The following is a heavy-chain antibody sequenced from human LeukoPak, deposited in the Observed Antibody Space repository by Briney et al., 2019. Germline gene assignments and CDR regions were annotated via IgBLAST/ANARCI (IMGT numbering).Heavy chain of an antibody. J-gene: IGHJ6*04. CDR1: GYTFTSYY. V-gene: IGHV1-46*01. CDR3: ARDCLVVVPAAIRYYYYGMDV. Sequence: ASVKVSCKASGYTFTSYYMHWVRQAPGQGLEWMGIINPSGGSTSYAQKFQGRVTMTRDTSTSTVYMELSSLRSEDTAVYYCARDCLVVVPAAIRYYYYGMDVWGKGTTVTVSS. D-gene: IGHD2-2*01. CDR2: INPSGGST.